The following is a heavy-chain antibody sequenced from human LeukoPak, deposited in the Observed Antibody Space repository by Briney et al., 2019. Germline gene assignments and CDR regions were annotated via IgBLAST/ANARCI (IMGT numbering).Heavy chain of an antibody. D-gene: IGHD3-3*01. CDR1: GFTFSSYE. J-gene: IGHJ6*03. V-gene: IGHV3-48*03. CDR3: ARYLNYDFWSGGASYYYYYMDV. CDR2: ITSSGITI. Sequence: PGGSLRLSCAASGFTFSSYEMNWVRQAPGKGLEWVSYITSSGITIYYADSVKGRFTISRDNAKNSLYLQMNSLRAEDTAVYYCARYLNYDFWSGGASYYYYYMDVWGKGTTVTVSS.